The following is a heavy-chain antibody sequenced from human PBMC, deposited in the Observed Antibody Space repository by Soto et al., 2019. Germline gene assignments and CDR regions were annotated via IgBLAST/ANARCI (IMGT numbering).Heavy chain of an antibody. CDR2: ISGSGGST. D-gene: IGHD4-17*01. V-gene: IGHV3-23*01. J-gene: IGHJ6*02. Sequence: GGSLRLSCAASGFTFSSYAMSWVRQAPGKGLEWVSAISGSGGSTYYADSVKGRFTISRDNSKNTLYLQMNSLRAEDTAVYYCAKWSQTTVTTISFYYYYGMDVWGQGTTVTVSS. CDR3: AKWSQTTVTTISFYYYYGMDV. CDR1: GFTFSSYA.